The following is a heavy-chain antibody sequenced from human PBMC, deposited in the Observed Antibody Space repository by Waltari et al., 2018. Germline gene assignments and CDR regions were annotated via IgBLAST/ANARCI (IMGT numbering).Heavy chain of an antibody. V-gene: IGHV3-7*04. D-gene: IGHD2-21*01. CDR2: IKEDGRER. Sequence: EVRLVESGGGLVQPGGSLRLSCAASGFTFSSSWMRWVRQAPGKGLEWVASIKEDGRERYYVDSAKGRSTISRDNAKTSLFLQMNSLRVEDTAVYYCARGPYWGQGTTVTVSS. CDR1: GFTFSSSW. J-gene: IGHJ6*02. CDR3: ARGPY.